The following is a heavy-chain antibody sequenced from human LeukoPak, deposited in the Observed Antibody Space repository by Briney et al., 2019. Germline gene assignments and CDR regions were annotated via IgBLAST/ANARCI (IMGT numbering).Heavy chain of an antibody. CDR2: ISAYNGST. CDR3: ARTMVTQYNWFDP. J-gene: IGHJ5*02. V-gene: IGHV1-18*01. Sequence: GASVKVSCKASGYTFTSYGISWVRQAPGQGLEWMGWISAYNGSTNYAQKLQGRVTMTTDTSTSTAYMELRSLRSDDTTVYYCARTMVTQYNWFDPWGQGTLVTVSS. D-gene: IGHD5-18*01. CDR1: GYTFTSYG.